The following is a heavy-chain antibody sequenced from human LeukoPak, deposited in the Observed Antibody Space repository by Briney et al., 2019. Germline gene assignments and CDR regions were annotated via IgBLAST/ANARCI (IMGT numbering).Heavy chain of an antibody. D-gene: IGHD3-22*01. Sequence: SETLSLTCAVSGYSISSGYYWGWIRQPPGKGLEWIGSIYHSGSTYYNPSLKSRVTISVDTSKNQFSLKLSPVTAADTAVYYCARHAYSSGYILDYWGQGTLVTVSS. CDR3: ARHAYSSGYILDY. J-gene: IGHJ4*02. CDR1: GYSISSGYY. V-gene: IGHV4-38-2*01. CDR2: IYHSGST.